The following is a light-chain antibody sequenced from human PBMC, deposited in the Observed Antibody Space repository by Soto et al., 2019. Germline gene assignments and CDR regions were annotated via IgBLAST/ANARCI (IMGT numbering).Light chain of an antibody. CDR2: GTS. V-gene: IGKV3-20*01. Sequence: EIVLTQSPGTLSLSPGERATLSCRASQSVSSSYLAWYQQKPDQAPRLLIYGTSSRATAIPDRFSGSGSGTDFTLTISRLEPEDFAVYYCQQYGSSSWTFGQGTKVDSK. CDR3: QQYGSSSWT. J-gene: IGKJ1*01. CDR1: QSVSSSY.